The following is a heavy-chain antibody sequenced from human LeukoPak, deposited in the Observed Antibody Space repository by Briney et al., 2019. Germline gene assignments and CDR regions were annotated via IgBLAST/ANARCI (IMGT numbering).Heavy chain of an antibody. Sequence: PSETLSLTCTVSGGSISSSSYYWGWTRQPPGKGLEWIGSIYHSGSTYYNPSLKSRVTISVDTSKNQFSLKLSSVTAADTAVYYCARHMTVYGSGSQNFDYWGQGTLVTVSS. D-gene: IGHD3-10*01. CDR2: IYHSGST. CDR3: ARHMTVYGSGSQNFDY. V-gene: IGHV4-39*01. CDR1: GGSISSSSYY. J-gene: IGHJ4*02.